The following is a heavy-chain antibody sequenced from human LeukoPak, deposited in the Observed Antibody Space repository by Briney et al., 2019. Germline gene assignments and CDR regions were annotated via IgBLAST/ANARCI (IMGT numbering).Heavy chain of an antibody. V-gene: IGHV3-30*04. CDR2: ISNDGSNK. Sequence: GGSLRLSCAASGFTFSSYAMHWVRQAPGKGLEWVAVISNDGSNKYYADSVKGRFTISRDNSKNTLYLQMNSLRAEDTALYYCAKDRLRGVISYYFDYWGQGTLVTVSS. CDR1: GFTFSSYA. D-gene: IGHD3-10*01. CDR3: AKDRLRGVISYYFDY. J-gene: IGHJ4*02.